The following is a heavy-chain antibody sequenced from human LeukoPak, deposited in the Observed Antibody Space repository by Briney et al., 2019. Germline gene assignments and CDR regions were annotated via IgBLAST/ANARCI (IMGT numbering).Heavy chain of an antibody. V-gene: IGHV3-48*01. CDR3: ARAQYYSDSTGYYYLHY. D-gene: IGHD3-22*01. CDR1: GFTFSSYH. J-gene: IGHJ4*02. CDR2: ISSSSSTI. Sequence: GGSLRLSCVGSGFTFSSYHMNWVRQAPGKGLEWVSYISSSSSTIYYADSVKGRFTISRDNAKNSLYLQTNSLRAEDTAVYYCARAQYYSDSTGYYYLHYWGQGALVTVSS.